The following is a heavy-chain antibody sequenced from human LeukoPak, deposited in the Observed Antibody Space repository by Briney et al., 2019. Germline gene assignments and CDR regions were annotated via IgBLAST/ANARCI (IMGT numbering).Heavy chain of an antibody. CDR3: ARGDSGSYYFDY. CDR1: GFTFSSYE. J-gene: IGHJ4*02. D-gene: IGHD1-26*01. V-gene: IGHV3-48*03. Sequence: GGSLRLFCAASGFTFSSYEMNWVRQAPGKGLEWVSYISSSGSTIYYADSVKGRFTISRDNAKNSLYLQMNSLRAEDTAVYYCARGDSGSYYFDYWGQGTLVTVSS. CDR2: ISSSGSTI.